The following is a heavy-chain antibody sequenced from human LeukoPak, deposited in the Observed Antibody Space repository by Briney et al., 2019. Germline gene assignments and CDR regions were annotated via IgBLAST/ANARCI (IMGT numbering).Heavy chain of an antibody. D-gene: IGHD1-26*01. CDR1: GFTFDDYA. CDR2: VSWNSGDI. J-gene: IGHJ3*02. V-gene: IGHV3-9*01. Sequence: GRSLRLSCAASGFTFDDYAMHWVRQAPGKGLEWVSGVSWNSGDITYADSVKGRFTISRDNARNSLYLQMNSLRAEDTALYYCAKDQSSGSYYRLGVFDIWGQGTMVTVSS. CDR3: AKDQSSGSYYRLGVFDI.